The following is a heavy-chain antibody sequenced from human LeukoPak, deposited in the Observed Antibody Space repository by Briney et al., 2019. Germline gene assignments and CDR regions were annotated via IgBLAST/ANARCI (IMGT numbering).Heavy chain of an antibody. Sequence: SQTLSLTCAISGDSVSSNSAAWNWIRQSPSRGLEWLGRTYYRSKWYNDYAVSVKSRITINPDTSKNQLSLQLNSVTPEDTAVYYCAREAEDIVLMVYASYYYYYYMDVWGKGTTVTVSS. CDR3: AREAEDIVLMVYASYYYYYYMDV. CDR1: GDSVSSNSAA. D-gene: IGHD2-8*01. J-gene: IGHJ6*03. CDR2: TYYRSKWYN. V-gene: IGHV6-1*01.